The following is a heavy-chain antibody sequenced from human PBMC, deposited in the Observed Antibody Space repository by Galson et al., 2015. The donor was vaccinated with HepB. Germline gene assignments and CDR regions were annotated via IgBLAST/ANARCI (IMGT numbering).Heavy chain of an antibody. Sequence: LRLSCAASGFSFSSYWIHWIRQHPGKGLEWIGYIYYSGSTYYNPSLKSRVTISVDTSKNQFSLKLSSVTATDTAVYSCARGTGVGSGGGWFDPWGQGTLVTVSS. D-gene: IGHD6-19*01. CDR1: GFSFSSYW. V-gene: IGHV4-31*02. CDR2: IYYSGST. J-gene: IGHJ5*02. CDR3: ARGTGVGSGGGWFDP.